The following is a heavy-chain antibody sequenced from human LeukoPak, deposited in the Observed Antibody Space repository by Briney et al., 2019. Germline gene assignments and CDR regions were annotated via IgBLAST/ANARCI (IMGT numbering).Heavy chain of an antibody. V-gene: IGHV3-48*01. D-gene: IGHD3-10*01. CDR1: GFTFSNYN. Sequence: PGGSLRLSCTASGFTFSNYNMNWLRQPPGKGLQWVSYISSSSNIIYYADSVKGRFTISRDNAKNSLFLQMNSLRAEDTAVYYCARDFAREFTIDYWGQGTLVTVSS. J-gene: IGHJ4*02. CDR2: ISSSSNII. CDR3: ARDFAREFTIDY.